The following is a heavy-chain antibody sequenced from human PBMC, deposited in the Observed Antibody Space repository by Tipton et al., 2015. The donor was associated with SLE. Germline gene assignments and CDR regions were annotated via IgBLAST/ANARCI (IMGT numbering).Heavy chain of an antibody. D-gene: IGHD6-19*01. CDR3: AREKWLPLDY. V-gene: IGHV3-74*01. Sequence: FTFSRDNAKNTLYLQMNSLRAEDTAVYYCAREKWLPLDYWGQGTLVTVSS. J-gene: IGHJ4*02.